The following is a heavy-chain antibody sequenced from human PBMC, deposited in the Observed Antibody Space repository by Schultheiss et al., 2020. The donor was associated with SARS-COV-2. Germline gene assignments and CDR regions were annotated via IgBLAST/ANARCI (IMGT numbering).Heavy chain of an antibody. CDR1: GFTFSSYS. Sequence: GSLRLSCAASGFTFSSYSMNWVRQAPGKGLEWIGSIYYSGSTNYNPSLKSRVTISVDKSKNQFSLKLSSVTAADTAVYYCARDLSEYYDFWSGYPYYYYMDVWGKGTTVTVSS. J-gene: IGHJ6*03. V-gene: IGHV4-59*12. CDR3: ARDLSEYYDFWSGYPYYYYMDV. CDR2: IYYSGST. D-gene: IGHD3-3*01.